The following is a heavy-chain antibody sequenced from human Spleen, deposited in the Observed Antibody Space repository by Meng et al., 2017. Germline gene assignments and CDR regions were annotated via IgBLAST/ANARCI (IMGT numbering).Heavy chain of an antibody. CDR1: GGSFSDYY. CDR2: INHSGST. D-gene: IGHD6-6*01. J-gene: IGHJ6*02. V-gene: IGHV4-34*01. CDR3: GGVVRGIAARPGYYYGMDV. Sequence: SETLSLTCVVSGGSFSDYYWSWIRQPPGKGLEWVGEINHSGSTNYNRYFESRATIIVDKSKNQFPLKQSSVTAAETAVYYCGGVVRGIAARPGYYYGMDVWGQGTTVTVSS.